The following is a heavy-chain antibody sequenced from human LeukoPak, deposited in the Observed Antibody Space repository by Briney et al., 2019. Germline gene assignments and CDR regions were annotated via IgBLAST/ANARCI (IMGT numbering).Heavy chain of an antibody. V-gene: IGHV4-59*01. CDR3: ARGMGIVATIGPFFDY. D-gene: IGHD5-12*01. CDR2: IYYSGST. J-gene: IGHJ4*02. CDR1: GGSISSYY. Sequence: SETLSLTCTVSGGSISSYYWSWIRQPLGKGLEWIGYIYYSGSTNYNPSLKSRVTISVDTSKNQFSLKLSSVTAADTAVYYCARGMGIVATIGPFFDYWGQGTLVTVSS.